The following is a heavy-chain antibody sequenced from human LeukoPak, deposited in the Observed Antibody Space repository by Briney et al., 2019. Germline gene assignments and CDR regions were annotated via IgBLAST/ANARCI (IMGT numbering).Heavy chain of an antibody. V-gene: IGHV4-59*02. D-gene: IGHD3-22*01. CDR2: IYHTGNT. CDR3: ARGFYDTRGYSNAFDM. CDR1: GGSVTSSY. Sequence: SETLSLTCTVSGGSVTSSYWSWIRQSPGRELEWIGYIYHTGNTNYNPSLESRVTISVDTSKNQFSLKLTSVAAADAAVYYCARGFYDTRGYSNAFDMWGQGTMVTVSS. J-gene: IGHJ3*02.